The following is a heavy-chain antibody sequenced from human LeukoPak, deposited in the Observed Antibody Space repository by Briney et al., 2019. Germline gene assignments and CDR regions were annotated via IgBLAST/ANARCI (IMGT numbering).Heavy chain of an antibody. CDR1: GGSISSGSYY. J-gene: IGHJ3*02. V-gene: IGHV4-61*02. Sequence: SETLSLTCTVSGGSISSGSYYWSWIRQPAGKGLEWIGRIYTSGSTNYNPSLKSRVTISADTSKNQFSLKLSSVTAADTAVYYCARESGGAYYYDSSGYFYDAFDIWGQGTMVTVSS. CDR3: ARESGGAYYYDSSGYFYDAFDI. CDR2: IYTSGST. D-gene: IGHD3-22*01.